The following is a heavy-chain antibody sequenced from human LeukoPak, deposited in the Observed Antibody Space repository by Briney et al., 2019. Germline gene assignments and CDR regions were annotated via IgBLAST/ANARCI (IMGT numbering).Heavy chain of an antibody. CDR1: GGPISSYY. V-gene: IGHV4-4*07. CDR3: ARLGSTLYDY. D-gene: IGHD5/OR15-5a*01. Sequence: SETLSLTCTVSGGPISSYYWSWIRQPAGKGLEWIGRIDTSGNTNYKPSLKSRVTMSVDTSKNQFSLKLSSVTAADTAVYYCARLGSTLYDYWGQGTLVTVSS. CDR2: IDTSGNT. J-gene: IGHJ4*02.